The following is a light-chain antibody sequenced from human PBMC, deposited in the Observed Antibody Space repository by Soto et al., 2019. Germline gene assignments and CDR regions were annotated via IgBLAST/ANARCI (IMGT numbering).Light chain of an antibody. Sequence: EILMTQSPDTLSVSPGERVTLSCRASRTVSNRLAWYQHKPGQAPRLLIYGASTRATGIPARFSGSGSGTEFTLTISSLQSEDFAVYYCQQYNNWPRWTFGQGTK. V-gene: IGKV3-15*01. CDR2: GAS. J-gene: IGKJ1*01. CDR1: RTVSNR. CDR3: QQYNNWPRWT.